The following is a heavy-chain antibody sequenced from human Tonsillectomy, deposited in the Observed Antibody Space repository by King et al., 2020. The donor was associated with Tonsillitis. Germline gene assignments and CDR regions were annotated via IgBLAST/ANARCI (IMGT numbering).Heavy chain of an antibody. CDR3: ARVLANDAFDI. Sequence: QLVQSGADVKKPGASVKVSCKASGYTLTAYYIHWVRQAPGQGLEWMGWINPNSGDTNYPQKFQGRVTMTRDTSISTAYMELSRLRSDDTAVYYCARVLANDAFDIWGQGTMVTVSS. V-gene: IGHV1-2*02. J-gene: IGHJ3*02. CDR1: GYTLTAYY. CDR2: INPNSGDT.